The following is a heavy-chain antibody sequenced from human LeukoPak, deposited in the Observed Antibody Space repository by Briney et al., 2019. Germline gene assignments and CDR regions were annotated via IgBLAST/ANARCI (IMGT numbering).Heavy chain of an antibody. V-gene: IGHV1-69*13. J-gene: IGHJ4*02. CDR2: IIPIFGTA. CDR3: ARDGYSSSSFTPFDY. Sequence: GASVKVSCKASGGTFISYAISWVRQAPGQGLEWMGGIIPIFGTANYAQKFQGRVTITADESTSTAYMELSSLRSEDTAVYYCARDGYSSSSFTPFDYWGQGTLVIVSS. CDR1: GGTFISYA. D-gene: IGHD6-6*01.